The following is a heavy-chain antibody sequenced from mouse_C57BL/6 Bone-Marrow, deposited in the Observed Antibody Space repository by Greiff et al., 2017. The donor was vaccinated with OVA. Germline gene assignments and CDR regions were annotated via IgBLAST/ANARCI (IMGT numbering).Heavy chain of an antibody. V-gene: IGHV1-77*01. Sequence: VQLQQSGAELVKPGASVTISCKASGYTFTDYYINWVKQRPGQGLEWIGKIGPGSGSTYYNEKFKGKATLTADKSSSTAYMQLSSLTSEDSAVYFCARRSSYYYGSSSLYAMDYWGQGTSVTVSS. D-gene: IGHD1-1*01. CDR3: ARRSSYYYGSSSLYAMDY. CDR1: GYTFTDYY. J-gene: IGHJ4*01. CDR2: IGPGSGST.